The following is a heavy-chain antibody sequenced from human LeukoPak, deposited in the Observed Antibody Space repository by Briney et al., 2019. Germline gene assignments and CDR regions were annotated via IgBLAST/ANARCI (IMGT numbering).Heavy chain of an antibody. CDR3: ARDDRYCSSTSCYGLGY. D-gene: IGHD2-2*01. Sequence: SETLSLTCTVSGGSISSYYWSWIRQPAGKGLEWIGRIDTSGSTNYHPSLKSRVAMSVDKSKNQFSLRLSSVTAADTAVYYCARDDRYCSSTSCYGLGYWGQGTLVTVSS. CDR1: GGSISSYY. V-gene: IGHV4-4*07. J-gene: IGHJ4*02. CDR2: IDTSGST.